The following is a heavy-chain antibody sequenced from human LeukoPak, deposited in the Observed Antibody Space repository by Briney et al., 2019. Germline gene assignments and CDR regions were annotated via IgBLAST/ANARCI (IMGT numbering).Heavy chain of an antibody. V-gene: IGHV3-33*01. CDR2: IWYDGSNK. CDR3: ARDKWRENYDSSGYYDC. Sequence: GGSLRLSCEASGFIFSSYGMHWVRQAPGKGLEWVAVIWYDGSNKYYADSVKGRFTISRDNSKNTLYLQMNSLRAEDTAVYYCARDKWRENYDSSGYYDCWGQGTLVTVSS. D-gene: IGHD3-22*01. CDR1: GFIFSSYG. J-gene: IGHJ4*02.